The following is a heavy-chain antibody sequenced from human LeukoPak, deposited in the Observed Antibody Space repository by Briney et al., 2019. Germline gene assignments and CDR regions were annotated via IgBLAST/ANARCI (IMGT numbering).Heavy chain of an antibody. CDR1: GGSFSGYY. J-gene: IGHJ4*02. D-gene: IGHD2-2*01. Sequence: PSETLSLTCAVYGGSFSGYYWSWIRQPPGKGLEWIGEINHSGSTNYNPSLKSRVTISVDTSKNQFSLKLSSVTAADTAVYYCARVLGYCSSTSCPQEYYFDYWGQGTLVTVSS. CDR2: INHSGST. CDR3: ARVLGYCSSTSCPQEYYFDY. V-gene: IGHV4-34*01.